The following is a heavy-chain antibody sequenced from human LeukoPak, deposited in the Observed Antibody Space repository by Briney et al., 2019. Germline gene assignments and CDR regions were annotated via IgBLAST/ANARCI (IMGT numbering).Heavy chain of an antibody. D-gene: IGHD7-27*01. CDR1: GVSISSYY. J-gene: IGHJ3*02. Sequence: NPSETLSLTCTVSGVSISSYYWSWIRQPPAKGLEWIGYIYYSGSTNYNPSLKSRVTISVDTSKNQFSLKLSSVTAADTAVYYCARDELGGAFDIWGQGTMVTVSS. V-gene: IGHV4-59*01. CDR3: ARDELGGAFDI. CDR2: IYYSGST.